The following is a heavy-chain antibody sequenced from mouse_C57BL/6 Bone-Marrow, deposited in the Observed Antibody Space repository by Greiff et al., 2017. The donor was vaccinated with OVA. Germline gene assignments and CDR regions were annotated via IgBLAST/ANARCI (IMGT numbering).Heavy chain of an antibody. CDR3: VRKGPYYPFAY. V-gene: IGHV10-3*01. CDR1: GFTFNTYA. Sequence: EVHLVEPGGGLVQPKGSLKLSCAASGFTFNTYAMHWVRQAPGKGLEWVARIRSKSSNYDTYYAVSVKDRFTISRDDSHSMLYMQMNSLKTEDTAMYYCVRKGPYYPFAYWGQGTLVTVSA. J-gene: IGHJ3*01. CDR2: IRSKSSNYDT. D-gene: IGHD1-1*02.